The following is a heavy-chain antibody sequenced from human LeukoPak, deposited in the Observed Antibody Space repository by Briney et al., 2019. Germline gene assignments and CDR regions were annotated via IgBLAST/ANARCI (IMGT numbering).Heavy chain of an antibody. CDR1: GFTFSSYW. CDR2: ISGSGTST. J-gene: IGHJ4*02. CDR3: AKVNYYESSDIGLFDY. D-gene: IGHD3-22*01. V-gene: IGHV3-23*01. Sequence: GGSLRLSCAASGFTFSSYWMNWVRQAPGEGLEWVSGISGSGTSTFYADSVRGRFTISRDHSKNTLYLQMNSLRAGDTAVYYCAKVNYYESSDIGLFDYWGQGTLVTVSS.